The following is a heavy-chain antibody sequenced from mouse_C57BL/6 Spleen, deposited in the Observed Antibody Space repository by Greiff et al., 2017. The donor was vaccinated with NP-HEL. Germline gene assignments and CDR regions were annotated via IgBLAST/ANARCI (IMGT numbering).Heavy chain of an antibody. CDR2: IDPSDSYT. V-gene: IGHV1-59*01. CDR3: AREGMGYFDY. J-gene: IGHJ2*01. Sequence: VQLQQSGAELVRPGTSVKLSCKASGYTFTSYWMHWVKQRPGQGLEWIGVIDPSDSYTNYNQKFKGKATLTVDTSSSTAYMQLSSLTSEDSAVYYCAREGMGYFDYWGQGTTLTVSS. CDR1: GYTFTSYW.